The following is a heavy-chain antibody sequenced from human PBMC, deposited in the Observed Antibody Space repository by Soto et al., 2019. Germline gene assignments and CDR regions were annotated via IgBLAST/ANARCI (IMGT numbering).Heavy chain of an antibody. Sequence: VQLVQSGADVKKPGASVKVSCKASGYTFSDYGISWVRQAPGQGLEWMGWISAKNGNTNFAQKFRGRVTMTTDTSTSTVYMELRSLKPDDTAVYYCAREPPETPPDYWGQGTLVTVSS. CDR3: AREPPETPPDY. J-gene: IGHJ4*02. CDR2: ISAKNGNT. CDR1: GYTFSDYG. V-gene: IGHV1-18*01.